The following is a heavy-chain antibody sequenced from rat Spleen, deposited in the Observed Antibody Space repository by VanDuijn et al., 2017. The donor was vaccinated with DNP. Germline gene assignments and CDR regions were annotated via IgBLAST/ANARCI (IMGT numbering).Heavy chain of an antibody. CDR1: GFTFSDYY. Sequence: EVQLVESGGGLVQPGRSLKLSCAASGFTFSDYYMAWVRQAPTKGLEWVAYISYDGGSTYYGDSVKGRFTVSRDNAKSTLYLQMDSLRSEDTATYNCTTDHWFAFWGQGVMVTVSS. CDR2: ISYDGGST. V-gene: IGHV5-20*01. CDR3: TTDHWFAF. J-gene: IGHJ2*01.